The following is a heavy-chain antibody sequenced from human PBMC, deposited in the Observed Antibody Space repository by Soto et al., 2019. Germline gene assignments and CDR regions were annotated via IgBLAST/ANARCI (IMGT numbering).Heavy chain of an antibody. D-gene: IGHD2-2*01. Sequence: PGESLKISCKGSGYSFTSYWIGWVRQMPGKGLEWMGIIYPGDSDTRYSPSFQGQVTISADKSISTAHLQWSSLKASDTAMYYCARSVVPAAGYYYGMDVWGQGTTVTVSS. CDR3: ARSVVPAAGYYYGMDV. CDR1: GYSFTSYW. CDR2: IYPGDSDT. V-gene: IGHV5-51*01. J-gene: IGHJ6*02.